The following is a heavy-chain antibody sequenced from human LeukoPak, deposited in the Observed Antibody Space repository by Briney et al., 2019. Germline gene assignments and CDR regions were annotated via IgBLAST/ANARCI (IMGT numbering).Heavy chain of an antibody. Sequence: SETLSLTCTVSGGSISSGSYYWSWIRQPAAKGLEWIGRIYTSGSTNYNPSLKSRVTISVDTSKNQFSLKLSSVTAADTAVYYCARVVPAARIYYFDYWGQGTLVTVSS. J-gene: IGHJ4*02. CDR3: ARVVPAARIYYFDY. CDR2: IYTSGST. D-gene: IGHD2-2*01. CDR1: GGSISSGSYY. V-gene: IGHV4-61*02.